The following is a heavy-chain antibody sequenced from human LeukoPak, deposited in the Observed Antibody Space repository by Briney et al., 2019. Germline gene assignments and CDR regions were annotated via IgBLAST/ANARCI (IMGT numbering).Heavy chain of an antibody. CDR3: AGVVSSRPYYYDSSGYYFAFDI. J-gene: IGHJ3*02. CDR1: GGSISSSSYY. V-gene: IGHV4-39*07. D-gene: IGHD3-22*01. Sequence: SETLSLTCTVSGGSISSSSYYWGWIRQPPGKGLEWIGSIYYSGSTYYNPSLKSRVTISVDKSKNQFSLKLSSVTAADTAVYYCAGVVSSRPYYYDSSGYYFAFDIWGQGTMVTVSS. CDR2: IYYSGST.